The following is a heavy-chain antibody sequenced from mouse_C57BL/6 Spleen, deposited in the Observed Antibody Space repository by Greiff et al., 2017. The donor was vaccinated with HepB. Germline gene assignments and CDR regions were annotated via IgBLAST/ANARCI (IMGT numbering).Heavy chain of an antibody. J-gene: IGHJ2*01. Sequence: VQLQQSGAELVKPGASVKMSCKASGYTFTSYWITWVKQRPGQGLEWIGDIYPGSGSTNYNEKFKSKATLTVDTSSSTAYMQLSSLTSEDSAVYYCARKTAQALYFDYWGQGTTLTVSS. D-gene: IGHD3-2*02. CDR2: IYPGSGST. CDR3: ARKTAQALYFDY. CDR1: GYTFTSYW. V-gene: IGHV1-55*01.